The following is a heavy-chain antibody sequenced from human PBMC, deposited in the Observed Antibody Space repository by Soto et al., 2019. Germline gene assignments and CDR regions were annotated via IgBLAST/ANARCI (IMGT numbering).Heavy chain of an antibody. CDR2: TYYRSKWYN. Sequence: PPQTLSLTRGISGGSVSSNTAAWNWTRQSPSRGLEWLGRTYYRSKWYNNYADSVRSRITFNPEASKSQFSLQLTSVTPEDTAVYHGAREIVAPLGVFDSWGQGTLVTVSS. CDR1: GGSVSSNTAA. J-gene: IGHJ4*02. V-gene: IGHV6-1*01. D-gene: IGHD2-8*01. CDR3: AREIVAPLGVFDS.